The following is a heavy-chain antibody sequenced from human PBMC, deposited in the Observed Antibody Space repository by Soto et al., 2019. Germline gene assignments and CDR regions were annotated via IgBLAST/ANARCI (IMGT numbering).Heavy chain of an antibody. Sequence: AAVKVSCKVPGYSLTELSMHWVRQAPGKGLEWMGGFDPKDGETVYAQKFQGRVTMTEDTSTDTAYMELSSLRSEDTAVFYCATEPRDNYYYRSGGEYWGQGTQVTVSS. CDR3: ATEPRDNYYYRSGGEY. CDR2: FDPKDGET. CDR1: GYSLTELS. J-gene: IGHJ4*02. V-gene: IGHV1-24*01. D-gene: IGHD3-22*01.